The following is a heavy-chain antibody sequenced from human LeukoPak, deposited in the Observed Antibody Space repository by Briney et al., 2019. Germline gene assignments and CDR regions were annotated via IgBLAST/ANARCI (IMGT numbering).Heavy chain of an antibody. J-gene: IGHJ4*02. CDR2: ISYDGSNK. D-gene: IGHD1-26*01. CDR3: ARDLVGATGY. CDR1: GFTFSSYA. Sequence: PGGSLRLSGAASGFTFSSYAMHWVRQAPGKGLEWVAVISYDGSNKYYADSVKGRFTISRDNSKNTLYLQMNSLRAEDTAVYYCARDLVGATGYWGQGTLVTVSS. V-gene: IGHV3-30-3*01.